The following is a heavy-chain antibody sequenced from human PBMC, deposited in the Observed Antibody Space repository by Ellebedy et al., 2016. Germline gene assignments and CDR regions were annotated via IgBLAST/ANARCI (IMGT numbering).Heavy chain of an antibody. CDR1: GYTFTSYG. D-gene: IGHD3-3*01. CDR2: ISAYNGNT. V-gene: IGHV1-18*01. CDR3: ARDTPAHFGVVGGIYGMDV. J-gene: IGHJ6*02. Sequence: ASVKVSCKASGYTFTSYGISWVRQAPGQGLEWMGWISAYNGNTNYAQKLQGRVTMTTDTSTSTAYMELRSLRSDDTAVYYCARDTPAHFGVVGGIYGMDVWGQGTTVTVSS.